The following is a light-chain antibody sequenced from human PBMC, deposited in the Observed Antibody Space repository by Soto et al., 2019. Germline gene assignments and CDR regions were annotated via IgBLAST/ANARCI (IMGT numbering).Light chain of an antibody. CDR2: SAS. Sequence: DVQMTQSPSSLSASVGDRVTITCRASHPIRSFVNWYQQRPGKVPKLLIYSASILHSVVPARFGGSGSGTDFTLTIGSLQPEDSATYYCQQSDITPRTFGQGTNVEIK. V-gene: IGKV1-39*01. J-gene: IGKJ1*01. CDR1: HPIRSF. CDR3: QQSDITPRT.